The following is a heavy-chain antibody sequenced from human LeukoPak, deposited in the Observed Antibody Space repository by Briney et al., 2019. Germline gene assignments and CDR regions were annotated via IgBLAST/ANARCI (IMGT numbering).Heavy chain of an antibody. CDR2: IYYSGST. D-gene: IGHD2-15*01. V-gene: IGHV4-31*03. J-gene: IGHJ4*02. CDR1: GGSISSGGYY. CDR3: ARALGCSGGSCYYFDY. Sequence: TLSLTCTVSGGSISSGGYYWSWIRQHPGKGLEWIGYIYYSGSTYYNPSLKSRITISVDTSKNQFSLKLSSVTAADTAVYYCARALGCSGGSCYYFDYWGQGTLVTVSS.